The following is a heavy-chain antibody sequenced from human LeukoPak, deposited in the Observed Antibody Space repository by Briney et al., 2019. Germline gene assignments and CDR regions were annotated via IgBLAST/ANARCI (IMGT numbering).Heavy chain of an antibody. CDR3: ARGHLAGYYFDY. Sequence: SETLSLTCAVYGGSFSGYYWTWIRQPPGKELEWIGEIHHSGSTNYNPSLKSRVSISGDASKNQVSLKLRSVTAADTAVYYCARGHLAGYYFDYWGQGTLVTVSS. D-gene: IGHD6-19*01. CDR2: IHHSGST. V-gene: IGHV4-34*01. J-gene: IGHJ4*02. CDR1: GGSFSGYY.